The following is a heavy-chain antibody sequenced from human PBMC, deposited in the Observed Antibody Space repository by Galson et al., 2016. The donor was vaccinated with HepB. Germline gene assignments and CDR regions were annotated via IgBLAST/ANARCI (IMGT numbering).Heavy chain of an antibody. Sequence: SLRLSCAASGFTFSNYAMHWVRQAPGKGLEWVAVIWYDGSSKYYMDSVKGRFTISRDNSKNTLNLQMSSLRAEDTAVYYCAKVATPNRNYENWFDSWGQGTLVTVSS. J-gene: IGHJ5*01. CDR3: AKVATPNRNYENWFDS. D-gene: IGHD4-11*01. CDR2: IWYDGSSK. CDR1: GFTFSNYA. V-gene: IGHV3-33*06.